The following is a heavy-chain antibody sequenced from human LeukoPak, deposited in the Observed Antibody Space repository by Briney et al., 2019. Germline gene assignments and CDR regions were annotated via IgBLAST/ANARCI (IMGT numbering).Heavy chain of an antibody. J-gene: IGHJ6*02. CDR1: GFTLIRYW. D-gene: IGHD3-3*01. Sequence: GGSLRLSCAASGFTLIRYWMHWFRQAPGKGLEWVSRINNDGSSASYADSVKGRFTISRANAKNTLYLQMSSLRAEDTAIYYCTRGGSRFLEWFSSTYSGMDVWGQGTTVTVSS. CDR3: TRGGSRFLEWFSSTYSGMDV. CDR2: INNDGSSA. V-gene: IGHV3-74*01.